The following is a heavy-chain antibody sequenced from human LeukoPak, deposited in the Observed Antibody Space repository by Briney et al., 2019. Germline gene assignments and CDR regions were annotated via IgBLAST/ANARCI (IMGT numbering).Heavy chain of an antibody. CDR2: ISWNGGSA. D-gene: IGHD2-2*01. CDR1: GFTFDDYA. Sequence: GGSLRLSCAASGFTFDDYAMSWVRQAPGKGLEWVSGISWNGGSAGYADSVKGRFTVSRDNAKNSLYLQMNSLRVEDTALYYCARGGPYCSSTSCATINWFGRWGQGVLVTVSS. CDR3: ARGGPYCSSTSCATINWFGR. V-gene: IGHV3-20*04. J-gene: IGHJ5*02.